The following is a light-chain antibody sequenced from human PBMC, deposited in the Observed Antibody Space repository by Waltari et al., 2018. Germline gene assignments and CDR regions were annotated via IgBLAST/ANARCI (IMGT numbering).Light chain of an antibody. CDR3: AAWDDSLNGVV. V-gene: IGLV1-44*01. CDR1: SSNIGSNT. Sequence: QSVLTQPPSASGPPGQRVTIPCSGRSSNIGSNTVHWYQQLPGTAPKLLIYSNNQRPSGVPDRFSGSKSGTSASLAISGLQSEDEADYYCAAWDDSLNGVVFGGGTKLTVL. CDR2: SNN. J-gene: IGLJ2*01.